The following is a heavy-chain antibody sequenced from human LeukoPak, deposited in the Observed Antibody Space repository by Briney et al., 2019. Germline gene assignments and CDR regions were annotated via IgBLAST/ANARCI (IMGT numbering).Heavy chain of an antibody. D-gene: IGHD2/OR15-2a*01. CDR1: GFTFSGYS. J-gene: IGHJ3*02. Sequence: PGGSLRLSCAASGFTFSGYSMNWVRQAPGKGLEWVSYISSSSTIYYADSVKGRFTISRDNARNSLYLQMNSLRDEDTAVYYCVRESTYAFHIWGQGTMVTVSS. CDR2: ISSSSTI. CDR3: VRESTYAFHI. V-gene: IGHV3-48*02.